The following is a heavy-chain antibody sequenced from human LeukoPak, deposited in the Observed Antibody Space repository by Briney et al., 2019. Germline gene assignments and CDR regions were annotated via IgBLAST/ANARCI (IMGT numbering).Heavy chain of an antibody. CDR2: FKGKTHGGTT. J-gene: IGHJ4*02. D-gene: IGHD2-2*01. CDR1: GFTFSSAW. Sequence: GGSLRLSCAASGFTFSSAWVTWVRQAPGKGLEWVGLFKGKTHGGTTDHYAPVKGRFTISRHDSKNTLYLQMNSLKTGDTDQDTDLYQCTTSYPCQHSWGQGTLVTVSS. V-gene: IGHV3-15*01. CDR3: LYQCTTSYPCQHS.